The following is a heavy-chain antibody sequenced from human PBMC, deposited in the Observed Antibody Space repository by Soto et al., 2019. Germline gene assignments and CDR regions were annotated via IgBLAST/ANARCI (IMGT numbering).Heavy chain of an antibody. V-gene: IGHV1-69*12. D-gene: IGHD3-22*01. Sequence: QVQLVQSGAKVKKPGSSVKVSCKASGGTFSTYAITWVRQAPGQGLEWMGGIIPVFGTANYAQKFQGRVTITADESTSTAYMELSSLRSDDTAVYYCARALEEYYYDSSGYYSAYWGQGTLVTVSS. CDR3: ARALEEYYYDSSGYYSAY. CDR1: GGTFSTYA. CDR2: IIPVFGTA. J-gene: IGHJ4*02.